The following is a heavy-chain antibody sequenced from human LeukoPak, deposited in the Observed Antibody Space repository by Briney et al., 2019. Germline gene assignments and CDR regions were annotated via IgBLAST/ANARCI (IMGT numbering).Heavy chain of an antibody. CDR1: GFTFSDYY. Sequence: GGSLRLSCAASGFTFSDYYMSWIRQAPGKGLEWVSYISSSGSTIYYADSVKGRFTISRDNSKNSLYLQMNSLRTEDTALYYCAKLGPYDSSGYYDYWGQGTLVTVSS. J-gene: IGHJ4*02. CDR3: AKLGPYDSSGYYDY. CDR2: ISSSGSTI. V-gene: IGHV3-11*01. D-gene: IGHD3-22*01.